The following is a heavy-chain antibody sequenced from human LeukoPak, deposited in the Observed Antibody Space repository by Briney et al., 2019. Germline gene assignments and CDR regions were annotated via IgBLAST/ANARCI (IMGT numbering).Heavy chain of an antibody. CDR2: IYYSGST. D-gene: IGHD3-3*01. V-gene: IGHV4-30-4*01. CDR3: ARALEWQYYFDY. CDR1: GGSISSGDYY. J-gene: IGHJ4*02. Sequence: PSETLSLTCTVSGGSISSGDYYWSWIRQPPGKGLEWIGYIYYSGSTYYNPSLKSRVTISVDTSKNQFSLKLSSVTAADTAVYYCARALEWQYYFDYWSQGTLVTVSS.